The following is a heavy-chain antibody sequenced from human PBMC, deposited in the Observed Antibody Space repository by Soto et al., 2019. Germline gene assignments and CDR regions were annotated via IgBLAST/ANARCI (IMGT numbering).Heavy chain of an antibody. J-gene: IGHJ6*02. D-gene: IGHD5-18*01. CDR1: GGTFSKDA. CDR2: LIPVFGSP. CDR3: TRVLGYTFEPGKTRYYAMDV. V-gene: IGHV1-69*01. Sequence: QVQLVQSGAEVKKPGSSVTVSCKTSGGTFSKDAINWVRQAPGQGLEGMRLLIPVFGSPIYAQKFQGRIRITADESTSTAFMDLSSLRSEDTAVYYCTRVLGYTFEPGKTRYYAMDVWGQGTTVSVSS.